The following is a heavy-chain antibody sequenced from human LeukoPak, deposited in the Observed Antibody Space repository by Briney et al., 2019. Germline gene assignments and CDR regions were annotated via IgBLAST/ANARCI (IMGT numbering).Heavy chain of an antibody. V-gene: IGHV4-34*01. CDR3: ARYSSGCYSPFDY. Sequence: PSETLSLTCAVYGGSFSGYYWSWIRQPPGKGLEWIGEINHSGSTNYNPSLKSRVTISVDTSKNQFSLKLSSVTAADAAVYYCARYSSGCYSPFDYWGQGTLVTVSS. J-gene: IGHJ4*02. D-gene: IGHD6-25*01. CDR2: INHSGST. CDR1: GGSFSGYY.